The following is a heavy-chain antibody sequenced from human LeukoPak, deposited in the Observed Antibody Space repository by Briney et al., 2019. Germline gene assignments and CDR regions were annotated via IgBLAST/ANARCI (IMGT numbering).Heavy chain of an antibody. CDR3: AKDPDILTGYYKGGYFDY. D-gene: IGHD3-9*01. V-gene: IGHV1-2*02. CDR2: INPNSGGT. J-gene: IGHJ4*02. CDR1: GYTFTGYY. Sequence: GASVKISCKASGYTFTGYYIHWVRQAPGQGLEWMGWINPNSGGTNYAQNFQGRVTMTRDTSIRTAYMELSRLRSDDTAVFYCAKDPDILTGYYKGGYFDYWGQGTLVTVSS.